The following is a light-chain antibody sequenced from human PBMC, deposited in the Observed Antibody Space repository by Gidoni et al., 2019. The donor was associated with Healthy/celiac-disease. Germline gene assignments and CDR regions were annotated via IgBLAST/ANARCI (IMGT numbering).Light chain of an antibody. J-gene: IGKJ4*01. CDR3: QQRSNSPLT. V-gene: IGKV3-11*01. CDR1: QSVSSY. CDR2: AAS. Sequence: EIVLPQSPASLSSSQGDRATISCRASQSVSSYLAWYQQKPGQAPRLLIYAASNMATGIPARFSGSGSGTDFTLTISSLEPEDFAVYYCQQRSNSPLTFXGXTKVEIK.